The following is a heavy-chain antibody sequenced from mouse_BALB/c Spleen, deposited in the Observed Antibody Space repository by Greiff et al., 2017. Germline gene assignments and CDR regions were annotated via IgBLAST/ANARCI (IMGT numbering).Heavy chain of an antibody. V-gene: IGHV1S22*01. Sequence: LQQPGSELVRPGASVKLSCKASGYTFTSYWMHWVKQRHGQGLEWIGNIYPGSGSTNYDEKFKSKGTLTVDTSSSTAYMHLSSLTSEDSAVYYCTRSFYYGYDEDALYWYFDVWGAGTTVTVSS. CDR3: TRSFYYGYDEDALYWYFDV. CDR2: IYPGSGST. J-gene: IGHJ1*01. D-gene: IGHD2-2*01. CDR1: GYTFTSYW.